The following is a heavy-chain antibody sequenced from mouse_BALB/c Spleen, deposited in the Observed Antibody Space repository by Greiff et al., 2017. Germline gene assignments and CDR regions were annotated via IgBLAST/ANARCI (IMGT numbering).Heavy chain of an antibody. Sequence: VQLQQSGPELVKPGASVKISCKASGYTFTDYNMHWVKQSHGKSLEWIGYIYPYNGGTGYNQKFKSKATLTVDNSSSTAYMELRSLTSEDSAVYYCARFFDYYYGSSYGWFAYWGQGTLVTVSA. D-gene: IGHD1-1*01. CDR3: ARFFDYYYGSSYGWFAY. CDR2: IYPYNGGT. CDR1: GYTFTDYN. J-gene: IGHJ3*01. V-gene: IGHV1S29*02.